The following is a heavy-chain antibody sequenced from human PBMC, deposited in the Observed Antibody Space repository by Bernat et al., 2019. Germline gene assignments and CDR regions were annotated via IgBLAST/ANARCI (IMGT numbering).Heavy chain of an antibody. D-gene: IGHD2-2*01. Sequence: EVQLVQSGAEVKKPGESLKISCKGSGYSFTSYWIGWVRQMPGKGLEWMGIIYPGDSDTRYSPSFQGQVTISAAKSISTAYLQWSSLKASDTAMYYCARRVYSSTSYDAFDIWGQGTMVTVSS. V-gene: IGHV5-51*01. CDR1: GYSFTSYW. J-gene: IGHJ3*02. CDR2: IYPGDSDT. CDR3: ARRVYSSTSYDAFDI.